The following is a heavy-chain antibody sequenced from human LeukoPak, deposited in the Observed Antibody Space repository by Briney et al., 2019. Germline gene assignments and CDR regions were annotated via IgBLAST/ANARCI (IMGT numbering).Heavy chain of an antibody. CDR1: GFTFSSYA. Sequence: PGGSLRLSCAASGFTFSSYAMHWVRQAPGKGLEWVAVISYDGSNKYYADSVKGRFTIFRDNSKNTLYLQMNSLRAEDTAVYYCAKGGVPVVSPAVNWGQGTLVTVSS. J-gene: IGHJ4*02. V-gene: IGHV3-30-3*01. CDR3: AKGGVPVVSPAVN. D-gene: IGHD2-2*01. CDR2: ISYDGSNK.